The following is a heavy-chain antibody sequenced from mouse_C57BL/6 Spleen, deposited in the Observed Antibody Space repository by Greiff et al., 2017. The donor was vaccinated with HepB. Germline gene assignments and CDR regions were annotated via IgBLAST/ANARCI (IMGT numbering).Heavy chain of an antibody. Sequence: EVKLQESGPGLVKPSQSLSLTCSVTGYSITSGYYWNWIRQFPGNKLEWMGYISYDGSNNYNPSLKNRISITRDTSKNQFFLKLNSVTTEDTATYYCARDLGYYPLNAMDYWGQGTSVTVSS. CDR3: ARDLGYYPLNAMDY. CDR2: ISYDGSN. J-gene: IGHJ4*01. V-gene: IGHV3-6*01. D-gene: IGHD2-3*01. CDR1: GYSITSGYY.